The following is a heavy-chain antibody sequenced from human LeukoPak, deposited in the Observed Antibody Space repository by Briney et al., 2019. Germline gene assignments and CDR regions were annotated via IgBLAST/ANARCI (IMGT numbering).Heavy chain of an antibody. CDR2: IKQDGSMK. J-gene: IGHJ4*02. Sequence: GGSLRLSCAASGFSFSNYWMSWVRQAPGKGLEWEANIKQDGSMKGYVDSVKGRFTISRDNAKNSLYLQMNSLRAEDTAVYYCARDSNSLGINYYDSSGYPADWGQGTLVTVSS. D-gene: IGHD3-22*01. CDR3: ARDSNSLGINYYDSSGYPAD. CDR1: GFSFSNYW. V-gene: IGHV3-7*03.